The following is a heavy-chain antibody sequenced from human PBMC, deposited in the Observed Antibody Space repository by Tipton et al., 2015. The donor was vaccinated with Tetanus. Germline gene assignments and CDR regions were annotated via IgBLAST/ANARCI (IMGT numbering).Heavy chain of an antibody. CDR1: GGSISSGGYY. V-gene: IGHV4-31*03. J-gene: IGHJ4*02. CDR2: IYNSGST. D-gene: IGHD1-26*01. Sequence: TLSLTCTASGGSISSGGYYWSWIRQHPGKGLEWIGDIYNSGSTYYNPSLKSRVTISVDTSKNQFSLKLNSATAADTAVYYCARDQARGARGWNYFDYWGQGSLVTVSS. CDR3: ARDQARGARGWNYFDY.